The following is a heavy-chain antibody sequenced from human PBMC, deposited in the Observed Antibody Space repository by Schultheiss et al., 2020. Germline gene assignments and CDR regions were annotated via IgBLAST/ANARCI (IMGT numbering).Heavy chain of an antibody. J-gene: IGHJ4*02. CDR1: GGSISSSSYY. CDR2: INHSGST. Sequence: SETLSLTCTVSGGSISSSSYYWGWIRQPPGKGLEWIGEINHSGSTNYNPSLKSRVTISVDTSKNQFSLKLSSVIAADTAVYYCARHPRFEGRAYYYDSSGIFDYWGQGTLVTVSS. D-gene: IGHD3-22*01. CDR3: ARHPRFEGRAYYYDSSGIFDY. V-gene: IGHV4-39*01.